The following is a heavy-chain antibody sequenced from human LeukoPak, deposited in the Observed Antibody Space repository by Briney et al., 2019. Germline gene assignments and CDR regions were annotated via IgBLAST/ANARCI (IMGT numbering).Heavy chain of an antibody. D-gene: IGHD5-24*01. CDR2: IKQDGSEK. Sequence: PGGSLRLSCIASGFTFNSYWMSWVRQAPGKGLEWVANIKQDGSEKYYVDSVKGRFTISRDNAKNSLYLQMNSLRAEDTAIYYCVTEMSTGYWGQGTLVTVSS. J-gene: IGHJ4*02. CDR3: VTEMSTGY. CDR1: GFTFNSYW. V-gene: IGHV3-7*01.